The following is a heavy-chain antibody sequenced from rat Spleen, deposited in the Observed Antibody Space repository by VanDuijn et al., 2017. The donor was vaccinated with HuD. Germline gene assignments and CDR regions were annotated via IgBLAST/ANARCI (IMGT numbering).Heavy chain of an antibody. D-gene: IGHD1-4*01. J-gene: IGHJ3*01. Sequence: EVQLVESGGGLVLPGRSLKLSCATSGFSFSKYGMQWIRQTPTKGLQWVAAITPSGLTTHYRDSMKGRFTISRENAKATLYLQMHSLRSEDTATYYCTSHGARVSRFAYWGQGTLVTVSS. CDR1: GFSFSKYG. CDR2: ITPSGLTT. CDR3: TSHGARVSRFAY. V-gene: IGHV5-19*01.